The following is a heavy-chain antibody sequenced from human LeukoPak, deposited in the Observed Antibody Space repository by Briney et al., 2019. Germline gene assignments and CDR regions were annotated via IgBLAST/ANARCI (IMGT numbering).Heavy chain of an antibody. CDR1: GGSISSSSYY. CDR2: IYYSGST. CDR3: ARVDSPDYYDSSGYYYPYFDY. V-gene: IGHV4-39*07. J-gene: IGHJ4*02. Sequence: SETLSLTCTVSGGSISSSSYYWGWIRQPPGKVLEWIGTIYYSGSTYYNPSLKSRVTISVDTSKNQFSLKLSSVTAADTAVYYCARVDSPDYYDSSGYYYPYFDYWGQGTLVTVSS. D-gene: IGHD3-22*01.